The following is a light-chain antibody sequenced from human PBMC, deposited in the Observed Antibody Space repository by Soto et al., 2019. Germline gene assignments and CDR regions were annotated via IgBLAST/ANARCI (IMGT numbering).Light chain of an antibody. CDR3: MQATQFPWT. Sequence: VMTQTPLSSPVTLGQPASISCRSNESLVHSDGNTYLNWLQKRPGQPPRILIYKTSDRFSGVPDRFRGSGAGTDFTLEISRVAPEDVGVYYCMQATQFPWTFGQGTKVEFK. CDR1: ESLVHSDGNTY. V-gene: IGKV2-24*01. CDR2: KTS. J-gene: IGKJ1*01.